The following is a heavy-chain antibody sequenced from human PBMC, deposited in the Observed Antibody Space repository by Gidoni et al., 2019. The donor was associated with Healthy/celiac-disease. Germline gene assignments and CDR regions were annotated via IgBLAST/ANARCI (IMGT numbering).Heavy chain of an antibody. CDR2: ISSSSSTI. CDR1: GFTFSSYS. Sequence: EVQLVESGGGLVQPGGSLRLSCAASGFTFSSYSMNWVRQAPGKGLEWVSYISSSSSTIYYADSVKGRFTIFRDNAKNSLYLQMNSLRDEDTAVYYCARGPSLVRYYFDYWGQGTLVTVSS. V-gene: IGHV3-48*02. J-gene: IGHJ4*02. CDR3: ARGPSLVRYYFDY.